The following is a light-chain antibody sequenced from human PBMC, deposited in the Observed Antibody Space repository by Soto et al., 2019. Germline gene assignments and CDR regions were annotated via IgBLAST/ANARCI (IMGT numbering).Light chain of an antibody. V-gene: IGLV2-14*01. J-gene: IGLJ1*01. CDR3: SSYTSSSTLLYV. CDR2: DVS. Sequence: QSALTQPASVSGSPGQSITISCTGTSSDVGGYNYVSWYQQHPDKAPKHMIYDVSNRPSGVSNRFSGSKSGNTASLTISGLQAEDEADYYCSSYTSSSTLLYVFGTGTKVTVL. CDR1: SSDVGGYNY.